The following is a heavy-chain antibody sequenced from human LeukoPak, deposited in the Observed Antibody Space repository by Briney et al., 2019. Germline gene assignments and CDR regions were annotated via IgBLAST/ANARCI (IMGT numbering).Heavy chain of an antibody. CDR3: AKDTALGYFNGFLLGNMDV. V-gene: IGHV3-23*01. CDR1: GFIFSGYA. D-gene: IGHD3-9*01. CDR2: ISGSGGRI. Sequence: PGGSLRLSCAGSGFIFSGYAMTWVRHAPGKGLEWVSVISGSGGRIYYADSVKGRFTISRDNSKNTLYLQMNSLRAEDTAVYYCAKDTALGYFNGFLLGNMDVWGKGTTVSVSS. J-gene: IGHJ6*03.